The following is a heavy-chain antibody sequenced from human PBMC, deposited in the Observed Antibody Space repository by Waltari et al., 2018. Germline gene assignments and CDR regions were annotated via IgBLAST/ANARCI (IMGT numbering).Heavy chain of an antibody. V-gene: IGHV1-2*06. J-gene: IGHJ4*02. CDR3: ARDGDNWGLDY. CDR2: SEPNRGGT. Sequence: QVQLVQSGAEVKNPGSSVKVSCKASGYTFTGYYMHWVRQAPGEVLEGMGRSEPNRGGTNYAPKFEGRVTMTRDTSISTAYMELSRLRSDDTAVYYCARDGDNWGLDYWGQGTLVTVSS. CDR1: GYTFTGYY. D-gene: IGHD7-27*01.